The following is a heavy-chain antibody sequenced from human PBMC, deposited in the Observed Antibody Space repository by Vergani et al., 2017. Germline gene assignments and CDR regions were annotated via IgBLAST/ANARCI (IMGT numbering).Heavy chain of an antibody. Sequence: QVQLVESGGGVVQPGTSLRLSCAASGFTFTNNAMHWVRQAPGKGLEWVALISYDGSNEYYADSVKGRFTISRDNSNNTLFMQMSSLSGDDTAVYYCARGNLWSGYGTHYMDVWGKGTTVTVSS. V-gene: IGHV3-30*04. CDR2: ISYDGSNE. J-gene: IGHJ6*03. D-gene: IGHD3-3*01. CDR1: GFTFTNNA. CDR3: ARGNLWSGYGTHYMDV.